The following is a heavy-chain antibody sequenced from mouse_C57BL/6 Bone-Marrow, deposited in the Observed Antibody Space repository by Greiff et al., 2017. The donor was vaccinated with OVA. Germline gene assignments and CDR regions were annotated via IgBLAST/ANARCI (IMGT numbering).Heavy chain of an antibody. CDR2: IDPSDSET. CDR1: GYTFTSYW. V-gene: IGHV1-52*01. Sequence: VQLQQPGAELVRPGSSVKLSCKASGYTFTSYWMHWVKQRPIQGLEWIGNIDPSDSETHYNQKFKDKATLTVDKSSSTAYMQLSSLTSEDSAVYYCASYGYYYGSGAMDYWGQGTSVTVSS. CDR3: ASYGYYYGSGAMDY. D-gene: IGHD1-1*01. J-gene: IGHJ4*01.